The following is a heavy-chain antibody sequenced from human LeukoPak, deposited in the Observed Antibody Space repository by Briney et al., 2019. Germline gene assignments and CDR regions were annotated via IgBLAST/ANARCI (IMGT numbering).Heavy chain of an antibody. CDR2: ISGRGDRT. Sequence: GGSLRLSCAASGFTFSSYAMSWVRQAPGKGLEWVSAISGRGDRTYYADSVKGRFTIFRDNSKNTLYLQMNSLRAEDTAVYYCAKEQSSSGFFDYWGQGTLVTVSS. CDR3: AKEQSSSGFFDY. V-gene: IGHV3-23*01. D-gene: IGHD6-6*01. CDR1: GFTFSSYA. J-gene: IGHJ4*02.